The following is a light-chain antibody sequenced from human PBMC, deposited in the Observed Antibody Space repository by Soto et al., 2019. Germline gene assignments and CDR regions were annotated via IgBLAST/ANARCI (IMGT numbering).Light chain of an antibody. CDR2: GAS. CDR1: QSIGTN. V-gene: IGKV3-15*01. J-gene: IGKJ1*01. Sequence: EIVMTQSPATLSVSPGERATLSCRASQSIGTNLAWYQQKPGQAPRLLIYGASTTATGIPARFGGSGSGTEFSLTISSLQSEDFAVYHCHQYNKWPPGTFGQGTKVEIK. CDR3: HQYNKWPPGT.